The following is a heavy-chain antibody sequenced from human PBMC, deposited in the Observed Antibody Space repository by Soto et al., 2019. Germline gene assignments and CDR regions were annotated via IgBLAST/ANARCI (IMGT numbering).Heavy chain of an antibody. CDR2: ISAHNGNT. Sequence: ASVKVSCKASGYTFTSYGISWVRQAPGQGLEWMGWISAHNGNTNYAQKLQARVTMTTDTSTSTAYMELSSLRSDDTAVSYCARGDRATDAFDIWGQGRMVTV. CDR1: GYTFTSYG. CDR3: ARGDRATDAFDI. V-gene: IGHV1-18*01. J-gene: IGHJ3*02.